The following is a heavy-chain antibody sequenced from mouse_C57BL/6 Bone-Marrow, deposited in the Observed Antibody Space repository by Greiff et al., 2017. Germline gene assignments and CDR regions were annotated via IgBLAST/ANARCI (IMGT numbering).Heavy chain of an antibody. CDR1: GYTFTSYW. V-gene: IGHV1-69*01. Sequence: QVQLQQSGAELVMPGASVKLSCKASGYTFTSYWMHWVKQRPGQGLEWIGEIDPSDSYTNSNQKIKGKSTLTVDKSSSTAYMQLSSLTSEDSAVYYCARGRAITTVVARSYWYFDVWGTGTTVTVAS. CDR3: ARGRAITTVVARSYWYFDV. J-gene: IGHJ1*03. D-gene: IGHD1-1*01. CDR2: IDPSDSYT.